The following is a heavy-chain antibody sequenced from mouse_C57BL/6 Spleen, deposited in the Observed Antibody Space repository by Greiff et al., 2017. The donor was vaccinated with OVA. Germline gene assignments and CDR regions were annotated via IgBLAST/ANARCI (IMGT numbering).Heavy chain of an antibody. CDR2: ISYDGSN. J-gene: IGHJ1*03. CDR3: ARVGYYYGSSYGYFDV. V-gene: IGHV3-6*01. CDR1: GYSITSGYY. D-gene: IGHD1-1*01. Sequence: VQLKQSGPGLVKPSQSLSLTCSVTGYSITSGYYWNWIRQFPGNKLEWMGYISYDGSNNYNPSLKNRISITRDTSKNQFFLKLNSVTTEDTATYYCARVGYYYGSSYGYFDVWGTGTTVTVSS.